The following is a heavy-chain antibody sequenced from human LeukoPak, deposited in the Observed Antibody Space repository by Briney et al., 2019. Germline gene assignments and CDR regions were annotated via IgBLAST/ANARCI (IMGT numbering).Heavy chain of an antibody. CDR3: AKVKYYYDSSGYYSFDY. CDR1: GFTFSSYA. CDR2: ISGSGGST. V-gene: IGHV3-23*01. J-gene: IGHJ4*02. D-gene: IGHD3-22*01. Sequence: GGSLRLSCAASGFTFSSYARSWLRQAPGKGLEWVSAISGSGGSTYYADPVKGRFTISRDNSKNTLYLQMNSLRAEDTAVYYCAKVKYYYDSSGYYSFDYWGQGTLVTVSS.